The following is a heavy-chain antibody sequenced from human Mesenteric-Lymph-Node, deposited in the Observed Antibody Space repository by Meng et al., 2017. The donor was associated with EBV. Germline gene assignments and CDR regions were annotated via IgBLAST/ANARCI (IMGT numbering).Heavy chain of an antibody. CDR3: ARVGEADSGDYPNEDS. Sequence: QAQRQGLGPGVMKPSETLSLTCTVSGDSLSTSILYWSWIRQPPGKGLEWIGEINHSGNTNYNPSLKSRVTISVDTSKNQFSLRLTSVTAADTAVYYCARVGEADSGDYPNEDSWGQGTLVTVSS. J-gene: IGHJ4*02. V-gene: IGHV4-39*01. CDR1: GDSLSTSILY. D-gene: IGHD4-17*01. CDR2: INHSGNT.